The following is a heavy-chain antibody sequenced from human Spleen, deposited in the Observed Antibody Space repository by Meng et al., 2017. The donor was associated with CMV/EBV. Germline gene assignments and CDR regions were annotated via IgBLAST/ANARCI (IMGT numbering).Heavy chain of an antibody. CDR2: IDYSGNT. D-gene: IGHD5-18*01. J-gene: IGHJ4*02. CDR3: TRRGHNYGPEDF. CDR1: GGSIRSYY. V-gene: IGHV4-59*08. Sequence: LTCTVSGGSIRSYYWSWIRQSPGKELEWIGYIDYSGNTNYNPSLKNRVTISVDTSKNQFFLILASVTAADTAIYYCTRRGHNYGPEDFWGQGTLVTVSS.